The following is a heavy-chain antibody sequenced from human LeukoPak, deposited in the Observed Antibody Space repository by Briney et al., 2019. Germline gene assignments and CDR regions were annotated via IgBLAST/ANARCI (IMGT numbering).Heavy chain of an antibody. CDR2: INHSGSS. J-gene: IGHJ5*02. D-gene: IGHD3-10*01. CDR3: ARGRLWFGNNWFDP. Sequence: SETLSLTCAVYGGSFSSYYWSWIRQPPGKGLEWIGEINHSGSSNYNPSLKNRVTISLDTSKSQFSLKLRSVTAADTAVYYCARGRLWFGNNWFDPWGRGTLVTVSS. CDR1: GGSFSSYY. V-gene: IGHV4-34*01.